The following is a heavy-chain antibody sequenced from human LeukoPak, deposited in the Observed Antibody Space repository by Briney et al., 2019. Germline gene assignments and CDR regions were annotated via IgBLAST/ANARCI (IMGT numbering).Heavy chain of an antibody. V-gene: IGHV3-21*01. CDR2: ISSSSSYI. D-gene: IGHD3-22*01. J-gene: IGHJ4*02. CDR3: ARVGDSRGYIPYFFDY. CDR1: GFTFISYS. Sequence: PGGSLRLSCAASGFTFISYSMNWVRQAPGKGLEWVSSISSSSSYIHYADSVKGRFTISRDNAKNSLYLQMNSLRAEDTAVYYCARVGDSRGYIPYFFDYSGQGALVTVSS.